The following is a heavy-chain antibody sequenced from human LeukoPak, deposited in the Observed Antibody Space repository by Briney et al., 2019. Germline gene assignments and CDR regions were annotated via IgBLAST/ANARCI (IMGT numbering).Heavy chain of an antibody. CDR3: LVFLG. J-gene: IGHJ4*02. D-gene: IGHD3-3*01. V-gene: IGHV3-74*01. Sequence: GGSLRLSCAASGFNFASNWMHWVRQTPGKGLMWVSRINSGGSGTSYADSVEGRFTISRDNAKNTLYLQMNNLRAEDTAVYYCLVFLGGGQGILVTVSS. CDR1: GFNFASNW. CDR2: INSGGSGT.